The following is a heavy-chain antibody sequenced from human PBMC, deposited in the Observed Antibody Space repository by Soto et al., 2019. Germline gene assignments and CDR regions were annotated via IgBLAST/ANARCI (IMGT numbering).Heavy chain of an antibody. V-gene: IGHV3-23*01. CDR2: ISGSGGNT. Sequence: GGSLRLSCAASGLTFNSYAMTWVRQAPGKGLEWVSSISGSGGNTYHADSVKGRFTISRDNSKNTLFPQMNSLRAEDTAVYYCAKLRAAGGGYNDFWSGSPYYYTMDVWGQGATVTVSS. CDR3: AKLRAAGGGYNDFWSGSPYYYTMDV. J-gene: IGHJ6*02. CDR1: GLTFNSYA. D-gene: IGHD3-3*01.